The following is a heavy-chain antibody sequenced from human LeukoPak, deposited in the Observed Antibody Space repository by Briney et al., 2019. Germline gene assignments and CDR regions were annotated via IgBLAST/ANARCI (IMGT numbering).Heavy chain of an antibody. J-gene: IGHJ4*02. CDR1: GFIFSNXG. D-gene: IGHD6-13*01. CDR2: IWNDGSET. Sequence: GRSLRLSCAASGFIFSNXGXHWVRQAPGKRLXXXXVIWNDGSETFHADSVKGRFRIARDNSKNTLYLQMNSLRAEDTAVYFCARDMGRAWYGPPDYWGQGTLVTVSS. CDR3: ARDMGRAWYGPPDY. V-gene: IGHV3-33*01.